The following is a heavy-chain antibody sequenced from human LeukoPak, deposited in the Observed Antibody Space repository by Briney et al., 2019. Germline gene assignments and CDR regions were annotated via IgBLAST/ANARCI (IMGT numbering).Heavy chain of an antibody. Sequence: PGGSLRLSCAASGFTFNIYSMSWVRQAPGKGLEWVSNINQDGSEKYCVDSVKGRFTISRDNAKNSLYLHMNSLRAEDTAVYYCARDKAYGVDEEYWGQGALVTVSS. CDR1: GFTFNIYS. CDR2: INQDGSEK. J-gene: IGHJ4*02. CDR3: ARDKAYGVDEEY. D-gene: IGHD4-17*01. V-gene: IGHV3-7*05.